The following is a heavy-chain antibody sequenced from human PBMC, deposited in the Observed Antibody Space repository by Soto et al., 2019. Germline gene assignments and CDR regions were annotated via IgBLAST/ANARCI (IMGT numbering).Heavy chain of an antibody. CDR1: GYTLTELS. CDR2: FDPEDGET. J-gene: IGHJ3*02. V-gene: IGHV1-24*01. CDR3: ATDCWLGSPTTVTQDAFDI. Sequence: QVQLVQSGAEVKKPGASVKVSCKVSGYTLTELSMHWVRQAPGKGLEWMGGFDPEDGETIYAQKFQGRVTMTEDTSTDTAYMELSSLRAEDTAVYYCATDCWLGSPTTVTQDAFDIWGRGTMVTVSS. D-gene: IGHD4-17*01.